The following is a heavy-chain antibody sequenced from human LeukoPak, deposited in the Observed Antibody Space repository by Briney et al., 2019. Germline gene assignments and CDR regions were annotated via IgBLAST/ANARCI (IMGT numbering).Heavy chain of an antibody. CDR3: ARDFERPDY. CDR2: INPNSGGT. Sequence: VASVKVSCKASGYTFTDYFIHWVRQAPGQGLEWMGRINPNSGGTNYAQKFQGRVTMTRDTSISTAYMELIRLRSDDTAVYHCARDFERPDYWGQGTLVTVSS. V-gene: IGHV1-2*06. CDR1: GYTFTDYF. J-gene: IGHJ4*02.